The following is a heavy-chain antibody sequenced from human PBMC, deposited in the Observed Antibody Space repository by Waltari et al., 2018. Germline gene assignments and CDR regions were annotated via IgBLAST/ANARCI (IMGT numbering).Heavy chain of an antibody. D-gene: IGHD2-15*01. CDR2: IYHSGST. V-gene: IGHV4-38-2*01. J-gene: IGHJ4*02. Sequence: QVQLQESGPGLVKPSETLSLTCAVSGYSISSGYYWGWIRQPPGKGLEWIGSIYHSGSTYYNPYRKSRGTISVETSKNQFSLKLSSVTAADTAVYYCARQIVVVAASYYFDYWGQGTLVTVSS. CDR1: GYSISSGYY. CDR3: ARQIVVVAASYYFDY.